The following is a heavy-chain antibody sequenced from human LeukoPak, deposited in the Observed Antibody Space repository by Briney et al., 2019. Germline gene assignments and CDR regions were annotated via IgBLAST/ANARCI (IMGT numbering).Heavy chain of an antibody. Sequence: GASVKVSCKASGYTFTSYGISWVRQAPGQGLEWMRWISAYNGNTNYAQKLRGRVTMTTDTSTSTAYMELRSLRSDDTAVYYCARGYGWLQLERRYAFDIWGQGTMVTVSS. CDR3: ARGYGWLQLERRYAFDI. J-gene: IGHJ3*02. D-gene: IGHD1-1*01. CDR2: ISAYNGNT. CDR1: GYTFTSYG. V-gene: IGHV1-18*01.